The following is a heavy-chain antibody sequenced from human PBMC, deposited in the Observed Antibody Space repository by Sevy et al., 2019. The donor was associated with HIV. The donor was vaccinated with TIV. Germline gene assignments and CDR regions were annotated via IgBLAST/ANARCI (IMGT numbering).Heavy chain of an antibody. Sequence: GGSLRLSRAGSGFTFSSYWMSWVRQPPGKGLEWVATIKQDGSEKYYADSVKGRFTISRDNAKNSLYLQMSSLRAEDMAIYYCARRDLFFWGPGSLVTVSS. CDR2: IKQDGSEK. V-gene: IGHV3-7*01. CDR3: ARRDLFF. CDR1: GFTFSSYW. J-gene: IGHJ4*02. D-gene: IGHD3-10*01.